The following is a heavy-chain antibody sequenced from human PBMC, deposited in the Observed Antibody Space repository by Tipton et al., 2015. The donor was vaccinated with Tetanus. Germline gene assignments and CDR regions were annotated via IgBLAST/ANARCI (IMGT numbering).Heavy chain of an antibody. CDR3: ARPSTTVTPRALDV. CDR1: GASMSSSSYY. CDR2: IYNSGSS. Sequence: TLSLTCNVSGASMSSSSYYWDWIRQPPGKGLEWIGSIYNSGSSYYNPSLESRVTISLDTSKNRFSLKLTSVTAADAAVYYCARPSTTVTPRALDVWGQGTMVTVSS. V-gene: IGHV4-39*01. J-gene: IGHJ3*01. D-gene: IGHD4-17*01.